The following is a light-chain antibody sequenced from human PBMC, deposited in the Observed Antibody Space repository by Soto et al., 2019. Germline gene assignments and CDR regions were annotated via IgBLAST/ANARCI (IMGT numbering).Light chain of an antibody. CDR1: SSDVGGYNY. CDR2: EVS. CDR3: SSYAGSNSV. J-gene: IGLJ2*01. V-gene: IGLV2-8*01. Sequence: QSALTQPPSASGSPGQSVTISCTGTSSDVGGYNYVSWYQQHPGKAPKLMIYEVSKRPSGVPDRFSGSKSGNTASLTVSGLQAEDEGDYYCSSYAGSNSVFGGGTKLTVL.